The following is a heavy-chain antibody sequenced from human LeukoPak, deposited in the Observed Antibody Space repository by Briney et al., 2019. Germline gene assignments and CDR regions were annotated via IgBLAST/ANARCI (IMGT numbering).Heavy chain of an antibody. CDR3: ARERDYDDY. V-gene: IGHV4-39*07. CDR2: IYYSGNT. Sequence: SETLSLTCTVSGGSISSGGYYWSWIRQPPGKGLEWIGNIYYSGNTYYNPSLKSRVTISLDTSKKQFSLKLSSMTAADTAVYYCARERDYDDYWGQGTLVTVS. CDR1: GGSISSGGYY. J-gene: IGHJ4*02.